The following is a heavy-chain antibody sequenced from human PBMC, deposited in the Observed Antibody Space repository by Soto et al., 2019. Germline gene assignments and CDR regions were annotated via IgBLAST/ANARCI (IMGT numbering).Heavy chain of an antibody. CDR3: GRDEVRNGVGV. V-gene: IGHV3-30*03. Sequence: QVQLVESGGGVVQPGRSLRLSCAASGFTFSSYGMHWVRQAPGKGLEWVAVISYDGSEKKYVDSVKGRFTISRDNAKNSVYLQMNSLRAEDTALYYCGRDEVRNGVGVWGQGTTVTVSS. CDR2: ISYDGSEK. CDR1: GFTFSSYG. J-gene: IGHJ6*02.